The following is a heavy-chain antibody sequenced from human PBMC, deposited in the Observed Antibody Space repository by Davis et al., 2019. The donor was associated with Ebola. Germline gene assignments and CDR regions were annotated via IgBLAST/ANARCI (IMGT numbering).Heavy chain of an antibody. CDR1: GGTFSSYA. J-gene: IGHJ5*02. Sequence: AASVKVSCKASGGTFSSYAISWVRQAPGQGLEWMGRINPKSGATKYVQKFQGRVTMTRDSSINTAYMELASLRSDDTAVYYCARDGQQQLLVDTWFDPWGQGTLVTVSS. CDR2: INPKSGAT. CDR3: ARDGQQQLLVDTWFDP. V-gene: IGHV1-2*06. D-gene: IGHD6-13*01.